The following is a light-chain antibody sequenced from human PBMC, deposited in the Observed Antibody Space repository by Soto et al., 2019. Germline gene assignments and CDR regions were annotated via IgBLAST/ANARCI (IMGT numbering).Light chain of an antibody. V-gene: IGKV3-11*01. CDR2: DAS. Sequence: ETVMTQSPATLSVAPGGRATLSCRASQSISSYLAWYQQKPGQAPRLLIYDASNRATGIPARFSGSGSGTDFTLTISSLEPEDFAVYYCQQRRNWPITFGQGTRLEIK. J-gene: IGKJ5*01. CDR3: QQRRNWPIT. CDR1: QSISSY.